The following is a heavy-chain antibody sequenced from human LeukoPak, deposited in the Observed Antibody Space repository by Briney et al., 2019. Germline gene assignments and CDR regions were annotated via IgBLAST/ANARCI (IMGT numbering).Heavy chain of an antibody. CDR2: IDHSGST. Sequence: SETLSLTCAVYGGSFSGYYWSWIRQPPGKGLEWIGEIDHSGSTNYNPSLKSRVTISVDTSKNQFSLKLSSVTAADTAVYYCARLVSGSFVPYYYYYMDVWGKGTTVTVSS. V-gene: IGHV4-34*01. D-gene: IGHD3-9*01. CDR1: GGSFSGYY. J-gene: IGHJ6*03. CDR3: ARLVSGSFVPYYYYYMDV.